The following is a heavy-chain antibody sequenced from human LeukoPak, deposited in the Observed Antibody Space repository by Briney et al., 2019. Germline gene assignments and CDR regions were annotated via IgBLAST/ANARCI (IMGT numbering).Heavy chain of an antibody. V-gene: IGHV4-61*05. Sequence: SETLYLTCTGSGGSISSSSYYWGWIRQPPGKGLEWIGYIYYSGSTNYNPSLNSRVTISVDTSKNQFSLKLSSVTAADTAVYYCARVPAARFEVAFDIWGQGTMVTVSS. J-gene: IGHJ3*02. D-gene: IGHD2-2*01. CDR2: IYYSGST. CDR1: GGSISSSSYY. CDR3: ARVPAARFEVAFDI.